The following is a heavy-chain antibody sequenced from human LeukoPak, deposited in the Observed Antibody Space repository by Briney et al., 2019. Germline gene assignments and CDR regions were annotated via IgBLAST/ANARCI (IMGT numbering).Heavy chain of an antibody. J-gene: IGHJ4*02. D-gene: IGHD6-19*01. Sequence: SGGSLRLSCAASGFTFTSYAMSWVRQAPGKGLEWVSGINWNGGSTGYADSVKGRFTISRDNAKNSLYLQMNSLRAEDTALYYCARAWGQWLAPDYWGQGTLVTVSS. V-gene: IGHV3-20*04. CDR3: ARAWGQWLAPDY. CDR2: INWNGGST. CDR1: GFTFTSYA.